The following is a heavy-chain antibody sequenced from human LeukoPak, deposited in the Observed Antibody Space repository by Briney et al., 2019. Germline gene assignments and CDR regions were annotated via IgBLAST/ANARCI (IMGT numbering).Heavy chain of an antibody. J-gene: IGHJ4*02. Sequence: PGGSLRLSCAASGFTFSDHYMDWVRQAPGKGLEWLGRCRNKPTGYTTTYATSVKGRFTISRDDSKNSAYLQMNSLKTEDTALYYCTRSYAGTLCDYWGQGTLVTVSS. CDR2: CRNKPTGYTT. CDR1: GFTFSDHY. V-gene: IGHV3-72*01. CDR3: TRSYAGTLCDY. D-gene: IGHD2-8*01.